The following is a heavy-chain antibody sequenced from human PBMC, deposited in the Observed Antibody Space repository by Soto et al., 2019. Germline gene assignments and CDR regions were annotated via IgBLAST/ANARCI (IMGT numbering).Heavy chain of an antibody. D-gene: IGHD6-6*01. V-gene: IGHV3-30-3*01. J-gene: IGHJ6*02. CDR1: GFIFSDYW. CDR3: ARGEMYSSSSGGYYYYGLDV. CDR2: ISYDGSNE. Sequence: PGGSLRLSCAASGFIFSDYWMGWVRQAPGKGLEWVAVISYDGSNEFYADSVKGRFTISRDNSKNTLFLQMNSLRPEDTAVYYCARGEMYSSSSGGYYYYGLDVWGQGTTVTVSS.